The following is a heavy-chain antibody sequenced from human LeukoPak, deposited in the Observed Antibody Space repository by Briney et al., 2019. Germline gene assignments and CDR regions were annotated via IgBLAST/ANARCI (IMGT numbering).Heavy chain of an antibody. CDR2: ISSSSSYI. J-gene: IGHJ4*02. V-gene: IGHV3-21*01. CDR1: GFTFSSYS. CDR3: ARAPVYCSSTSCYSPSGFDY. Sequence: GGSLRLSCAASGFTFSSYSMNWVRQAPGKGLEWVSSISSSSSYIYYADSVKGRFTISRDNAKNSLYLQMNSLRAEDTAVYYCARAPVYCSSTSCYSPSGFDYWSQGTLVTVSS. D-gene: IGHD2-2*01.